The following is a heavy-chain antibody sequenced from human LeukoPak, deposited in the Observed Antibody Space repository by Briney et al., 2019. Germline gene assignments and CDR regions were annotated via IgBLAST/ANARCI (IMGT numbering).Heavy chain of an antibody. V-gene: IGHV3-66*02. CDR2: IYSGGST. J-gene: IGHJ3*02. CDR3: ARPSSGYYWGAAFDI. Sequence: GGSLRLSCAASGFTVSSNYMSWVRQAPGKGLEWVSVIYSGGSTYYADSVKGRFTISRDNSKNTLYLQMNSLRTEDTALYYCARPSSGYYWGAAFDIWGQGTMVTVSS. D-gene: IGHD3-22*01. CDR1: GFTVSSNY.